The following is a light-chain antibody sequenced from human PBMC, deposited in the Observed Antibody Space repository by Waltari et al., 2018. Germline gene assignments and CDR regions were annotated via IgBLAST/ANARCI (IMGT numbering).Light chain of an antibody. CDR2: EAS. CDR1: QSINKW. J-gene: IGKJ3*01. CDR3: QHYNTYSFT. V-gene: IGKV1-5*03. Sequence: DIQMTQYPSTLSASVGDRVTITCRASQSINKWLAWYQQKPGKAPEILIYEASSVQSGVPSRFSGSGYGTEFTLTISGLQPDDLATYYCQHYNTYSFTFGPGTKVDIK.